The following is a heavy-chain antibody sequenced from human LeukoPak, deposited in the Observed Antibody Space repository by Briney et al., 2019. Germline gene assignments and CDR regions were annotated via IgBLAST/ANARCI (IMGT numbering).Heavy chain of an antibody. CDR1: GFTFSSYG. D-gene: IGHD3-16*02. J-gene: IGHJ4*02. CDR3: AVRGTRLGELSH. Sequence: GGSLRLSCAVSGFTFSSYGMHWVRQAPGKGLEWVSAISGSGGSTYYADSVKGRFTISRDNSKNTLYLQMNSLRAEDTAVYYCAVRGTRLGELSHWGQGTLVTVSS. V-gene: IGHV3-23*01. CDR2: ISGSGGST.